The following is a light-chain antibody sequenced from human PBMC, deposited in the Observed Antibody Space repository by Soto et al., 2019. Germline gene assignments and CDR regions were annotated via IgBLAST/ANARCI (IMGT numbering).Light chain of an antibody. J-gene: IGKJ1*01. CDR2: GAS. V-gene: IGKV3-20*01. Sequence: EIVLTQAPGTLSLSPGERATLSCRASQRVSSSYLAWYQQKPGQAPRLLIYGASSRATGIPDRFSGSGSGTDFTLTISRLETEDFGVYYCQQYATSPPRTFGQGTKVDIK. CDR3: QQYATSPPRT. CDR1: QRVSSSY.